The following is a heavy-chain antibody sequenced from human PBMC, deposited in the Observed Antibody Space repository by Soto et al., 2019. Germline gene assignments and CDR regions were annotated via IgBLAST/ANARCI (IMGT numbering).Heavy chain of an antibody. CDR3: ARGGAGGYIDY. CDR2: TYYRSKRHN. J-gene: IGHJ4*02. D-gene: IGHD3-22*01. CDR1: GDSVSSKSAP. V-gene: IGHV6-1*01. Sequence: SQSPSLTCAISGDSVSSKSAPWNSLRQCPTPGLEWLGRTYYRSKRHNHAAPSLKRRITVNPDTSKNKFSLQLNSVTPEDTAVYYCARGGAGGYIDYWGQGTLVTVSS.